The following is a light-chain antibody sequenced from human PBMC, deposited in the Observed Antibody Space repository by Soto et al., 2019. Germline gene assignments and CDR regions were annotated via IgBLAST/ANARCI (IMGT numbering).Light chain of an antibody. CDR3: QRYARSPRT. J-gene: IGKJ1*01. Sequence: EIVLTQSPGTLSLSPRERATLSCRASQSVSNAYLAWYQHKVGQSPRLLIYGASNRAPGIPDRFSGSGSGTDFPLTISRLEPEDFVVYYCQRYARSPRTFGQGTQVEVK. V-gene: IGKV3-20*01. CDR1: QSVSNAY. CDR2: GAS.